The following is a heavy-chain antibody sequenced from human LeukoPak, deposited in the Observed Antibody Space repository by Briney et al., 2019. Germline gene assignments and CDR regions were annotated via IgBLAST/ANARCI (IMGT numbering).Heavy chain of an antibody. CDR1: GXSFTSYW. V-gene: IGHV5-10-1*01. CDR3: ARHPYYYDSSGYYPPAYFDY. D-gene: IGHD3-22*01. J-gene: IGHJ4*02. CDR2: IDPSDSYT. Sequence: GESLKISCKGSGXSFTSYWISWVRQMPGKGLEWMGRIDPSDSYTNYSPSFQGHVTISADKSISTAYLQWSSLKASDTAMYYCARHPYYYDSSGYYPPAYFDYWGQGTLVTVSS.